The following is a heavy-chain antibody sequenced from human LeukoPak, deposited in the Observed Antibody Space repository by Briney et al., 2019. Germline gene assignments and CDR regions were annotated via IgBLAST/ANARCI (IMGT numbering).Heavy chain of an antibody. CDR1: GYTFTSYG. CDR3: ARAWDETGPRIAAPEGYFDY. D-gene: IGHD6-6*01. CDR2: ISAYNGNT. Sequence: GASVKVSCKASGYTFTSYGISWVRQAPGQGLEWMGWISAYNGNTNYAQKFQGRVTMTTDTSTSTVYMELSSLRSEDTAVYYCARAWDETGPRIAAPEGYFDYWGQGTLVTVSS. V-gene: IGHV1-18*01. J-gene: IGHJ4*02.